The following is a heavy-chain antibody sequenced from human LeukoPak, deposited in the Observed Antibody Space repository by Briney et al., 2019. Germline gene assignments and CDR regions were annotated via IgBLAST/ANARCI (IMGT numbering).Heavy chain of an antibody. Sequence: GESLKISCKGSGYSFTTSWIGWVRQMPGKGLECMGIIYPDDSDTRYSPSFQGQVTISADKSISTAYLQWSSLKASDTAMYYCARHETGPYFDYWGQGTLVTVSS. V-gene: IGHV5-51*01. D-gene: IGHD1-1*01. CDR3: ARHETGPYFDY. J-gene: IGHJ4*02. CDR1: GYSFTTSW. CDR2: IYPDDSDT.